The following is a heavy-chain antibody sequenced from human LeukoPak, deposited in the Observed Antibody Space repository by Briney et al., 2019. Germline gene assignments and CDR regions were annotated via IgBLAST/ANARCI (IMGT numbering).Heavy chain of an antibody. Sequence: ASVKVSCKASGYTFAGYYIHWVRQALGQGLEWMGWINPNSGSTNYTQRFQGRVTVTTDTSISTAYMELSRLRSDDTAVYYCARDPFPSGGENWFDPWGQGTLVTVSS. D-gene: IGHD2-21*01. V-gene: IGHV1-2*02. CDR1: GYTFAGYY. J-gene: IGHJ5*02. CDR2: INPNSGST. CDR3: ARDPFPSGGENWFDP.